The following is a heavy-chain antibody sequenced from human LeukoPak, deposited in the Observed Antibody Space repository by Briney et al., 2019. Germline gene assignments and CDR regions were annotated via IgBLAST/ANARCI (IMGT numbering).Heavy chain of an antibody. V-gene: IGHV1-69*13. CDR2: IIPIFGTA. Sequence: SVKVSCKASGGTFSSYAISWVRQAPGQGLEWMGGIIPIFGTANYAQKFQGRVTITADESTSTAYMELSSLRSEDTAVYYCARERGHCSGGSCFDDAFDIWDQGTMVTVSS. CDR1: GGTFSSYA. CDR3: ARERGHCSGGSCFDDAFDI. D-gene: IGHD2-15*01. J-gene: IGHJ3*02.